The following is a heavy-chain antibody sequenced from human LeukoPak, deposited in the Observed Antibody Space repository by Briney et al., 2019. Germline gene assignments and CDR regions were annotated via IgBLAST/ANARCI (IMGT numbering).Heavy chain of an antibody. CDR3: ARESSGYSGYDPFDY. D-gene: IGHD5-12*01. V-gene: IGHV4-4*07. CDR1: GGSISSYY. CDR2: IYTSGST. J-gene: IGHJ4*02. Sequence: SETLSPTCTVSGGSISSYYWSWIRQPAGKGLEWIGRIYTSGSTNYNPSLKSRVTMSVDTSKNQFSLNLSSVTAADTAVYYCARESSGYSGYDPFDYWGQGTLVTVSS.